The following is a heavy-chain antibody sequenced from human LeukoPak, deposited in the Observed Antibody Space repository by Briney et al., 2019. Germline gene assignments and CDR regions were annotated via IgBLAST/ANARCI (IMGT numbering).Heavy chain of an antibody. Sequence: PGGSLRLSCAASGFTFSNYSMNWVRQAPGKGLEWVSYISSSSSTIYYADSVKGRFTISRDNAKNSLYLQMNSLRAEDTAVYYCAKDSGDSSGYYSGVDAFDIWGQGTMVTVSS. J-gene: IGHJ3*02. V-gene: IGHV3-48*01. D-gene: IGHD3-22*01. CDR3: AKDSGDSSGYYSGVDAFDI. CDR2: ISSSSSTI. CDR1: GFTFSNYS.